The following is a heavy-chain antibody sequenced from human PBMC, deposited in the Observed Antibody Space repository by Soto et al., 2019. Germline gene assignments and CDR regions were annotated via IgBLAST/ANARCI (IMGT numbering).Heavy chain of an antibody. Sequence: QVQLQESGPGLVKPSQTLSLTCTVSGGSIRGGDYYWSWIRQHPGKGREWIGYIFYSGNSFYNPSLKSGVTISVDTSKNQFSLQLSSVTAADTAIYYCARLSSLYYNSDYGGYYFDYWGQGTLVSVSS. CDR1: GGSIRGGDYY. CDR2: IFYSGNS. V-gene: IGHV4-31*03. CDR3: ARLSSLYYNSDYGGYYFDY. D-gene: IGHD3-10*01. J-gene: IGHJ4*02.